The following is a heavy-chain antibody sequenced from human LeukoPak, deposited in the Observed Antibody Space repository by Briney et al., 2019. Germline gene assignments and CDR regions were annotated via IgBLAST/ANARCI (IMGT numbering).Heavy chain of an antibody. V-gene: IGHV3-7*01. J-gene: IGHJ4*02. Sequence: GGSLRLSCAASGFTFSSYWMSWVRQAPGKGLEWVANIKQDGSEKYYVDSVKGRFTISRDNAKNSLYLQMNSLRAEDTAVYYCARDGLYRYCSGGSCRPGGDLQDYWGQGTLVTVSS. CDR1: GFTFSSYW. D-gene: IGHD2-15*01. CDR2: IKQDGSEK. CDR3: ARDGLYRYCSGGSCRPGGDLQDY.